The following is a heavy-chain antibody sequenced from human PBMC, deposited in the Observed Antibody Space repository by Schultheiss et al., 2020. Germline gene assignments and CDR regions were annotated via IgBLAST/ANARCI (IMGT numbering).Heavy chain of an antibody. J-gene: IGHJ1*01. Sequence: GESLKISCAASGFTFSSYAMNWVRQAPGKGLEWVANIKQDGSEIYYVDSVKGRFTISRDNAKNSLYLQMNSLRAEDTAVYYCARDRTAVTTAYFQYWCQGTLVTVSS. CDR3: ARDRTAVTTAYFQY. V-gene: IGHV3-7*01. CDR1: GFTFSSYA. D-gene: IGHD4-17*01. CDR2: IKQDGSEI.